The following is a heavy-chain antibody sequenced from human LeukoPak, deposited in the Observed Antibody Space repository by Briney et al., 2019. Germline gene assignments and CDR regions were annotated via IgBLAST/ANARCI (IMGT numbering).Heavy chain of an antibody. CDR3: ARDCLVYYYDSSGYCNDY. CDR2: INPSGGST. Sequence: GASAKVSCKASGYTFTSYYMHWVRQAPGQGLEWMGIINPSGGSTSYAQKFQGRVTMTRDTSTSTVYMELSSLRSEDTAVYYCARDCLVYYYDSSGYCNDYWGQGTLVTVSS. CDR1: GYTFTSYY. J-gene: IGHJ4*02. D-gene: IGHD3-22*01. V-gene: IGHV1-46*01.